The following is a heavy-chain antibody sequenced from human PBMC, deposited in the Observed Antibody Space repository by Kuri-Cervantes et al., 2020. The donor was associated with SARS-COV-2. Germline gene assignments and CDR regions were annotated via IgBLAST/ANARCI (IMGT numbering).Heavy chain of an antibody. CDR1: GGTFSNYI. CDR2: IIPMFGLP. V-gene: IGHV1-69*05. CDR3: ARVASDCSSTSCSDY. Sequence: SVKVSCKTSGGTFSNYIISWVRQAPGQGLEWMGGIIPMFGLPNYAQKFQGRVTITTDESTSTAYMDLSSLRSEDTAVYYCARVASDCSSTSCSDYWGQGTLVTVSS. J-gene: IGHJ4*02. D-gene: IGHD2-2*01.